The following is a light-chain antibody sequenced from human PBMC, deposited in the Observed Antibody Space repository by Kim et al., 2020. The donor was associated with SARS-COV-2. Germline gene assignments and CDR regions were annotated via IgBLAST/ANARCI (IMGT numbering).Light chain of an antibody. CDR1: QSVSDY. CDR2: DAS. V-gene: IGKV3-11*01. CDR3: QHRGNWPPT. J-gene: IGKJ1*01. Sequence: LSPGERAPLSCRAGQSVSDYLAWYQQKPGQAPSLLIFDASSRATGIPVRFSGSGSGTDFTLTISSLEPEDFAVYYCQHRGNWPPTFGQGTKVDIK.